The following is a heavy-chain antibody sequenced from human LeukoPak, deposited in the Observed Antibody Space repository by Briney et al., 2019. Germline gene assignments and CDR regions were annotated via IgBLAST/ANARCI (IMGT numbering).Heavy chain of an antibody. Sequence: SETLSPTCTVSGGSISSYYWSWIRQPPGKGLEWIGYIYTSGSTNYNPSLKSRVTISVDTSKSHFSLNLSSVTAADTAVYYCARVLAVAGTPFDYWGQGTLVTVSS. CDR2: IYTSGST. V-gene: IGHV4-4*08. CDR3: ARVLAVAGTPFDY. D-gene: IGHD6-19*01. J-gene: IGHJ4*02. CDR1: GGSISSYY.